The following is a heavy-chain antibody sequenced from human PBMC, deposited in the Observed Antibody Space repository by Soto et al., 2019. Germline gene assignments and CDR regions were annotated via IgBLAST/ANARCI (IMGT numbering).Heavy chain of an antibody. V-gene: IGHV1-3*01. CDR3: ATRGRSLGYYYGMDV. Sequence: QVQLVQSGAEVKKPGASVKVSCKASGYTFTSYAMHWVRQAPGQRLEWMGWINAGSGNTKYSQKFQGRVTITRDTFASTAYMELSSLRSEDMAVYYCATRGRSLGYYYGMDVWGQGTTVTVSS. D-gene: IGHD3-10*01. CDR2: INAGSGNT. J-gene: IGHJ6*02. CDR1: GYTFTSYA.